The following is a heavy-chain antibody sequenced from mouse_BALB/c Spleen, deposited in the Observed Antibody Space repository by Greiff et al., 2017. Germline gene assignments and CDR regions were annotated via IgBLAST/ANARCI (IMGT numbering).Heavy chain of an antibody. CDR3: ARPLYDYDGMGFAY. Sequence: EVMLVESGGDLVKPGGSLKLSCAASGFTFSSYGMSWVRQTPDKRLEWVATISSGGSYTYYPDSVKGRFTISRDNAKNTLYLQMSSLKSEDTAMYYCARPLYDYDGMGFAYWGQGTLVTVSA. CDR1: GFTFSSYG. CDR2: ISSGGSYT. D-gene: IGHD2-4*01. J-gene: IGHJ3*01. V-gene: IGHV5-6*01.